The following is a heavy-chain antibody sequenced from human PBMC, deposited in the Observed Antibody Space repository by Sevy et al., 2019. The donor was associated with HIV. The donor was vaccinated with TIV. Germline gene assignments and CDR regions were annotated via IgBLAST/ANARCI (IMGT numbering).Heavy chain of an antibody. D-gene: IGHD4-17*01. J-gene: IGHJ3*02. CDR3: ATEKGTVTTLSAFDI. CDR2: IYYIGST. CDR1: GGSINIYS. V-gene: IGHV4-59*01. Sequence: SETLSLSCTVSGGSINIYSWNWIRRPPGKGLEWIGYIYYIGSTNDNPSLKSRVTISVDTSKNQFSLKLSSVTAADTAVYYCATEKGTVTTLSAFDIWGQGTMVTVSS.